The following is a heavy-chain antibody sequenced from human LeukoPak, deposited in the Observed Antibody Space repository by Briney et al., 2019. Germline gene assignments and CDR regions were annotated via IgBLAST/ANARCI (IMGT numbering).Heavy chain of an antibody. CDR1: GASISGSGYS. CDR2: IYYSGST. CDR3: ARAFFSSSPGRDI. J-gene: IGHJ3*02. D-gene: IGHD6-13*01. V-gene: IGHV4-30-4*07. Sequence: PSETLSLTCTVSGASISGSGYSWSWIRQPPGKGLEWIGYIYYSGSTYYNPSLKSRVTISVDTSKNQFSLKLSSVTAADTAVYYCARAFFSSSPGRDIWGQGTMVTVSS.